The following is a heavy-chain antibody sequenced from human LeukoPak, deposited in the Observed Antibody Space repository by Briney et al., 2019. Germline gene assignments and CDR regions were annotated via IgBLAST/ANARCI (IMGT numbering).Heavy chain of an antibody. Sequence: GGSLRLSCTASGFSFAEDGWSWFRQAPGKGLEWVANIKHDGSEKYYVDSVKGRFTISRDNAKNSLYLQMNSLRAEDTAVYYCARAFLDVWGKGTTVTVSS. CDR1: GFSFAEDG. V-gene: IGHV3-7*01. D-gene: IGHD2/OR15-2a*01. CDR3: ARAFLDV. CDR2: IKHDGSEK. J-gene: IGHJ6*04.